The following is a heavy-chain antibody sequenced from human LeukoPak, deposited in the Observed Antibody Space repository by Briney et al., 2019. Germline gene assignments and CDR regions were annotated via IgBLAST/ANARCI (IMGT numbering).Heavy chain of an antibody. CDR2: IKTDGSIT. V-gene: IGHV3-74*01. J-gene: IGHJ2*01. Sequence: GGSLRLSCAASGFTFSSYWMHWVRQAPGKGLVWVSRIKTDGSITSYADSVKGRFTISRDNAKNTLYVQMNSLRVEDTAVYYCARVGLGEWYFDLWGRGTLVTVSS. CDR3: ARVGLGEWYFDL. CDR1: GFTFSSYW. D-gene: IGHD1-26*01.